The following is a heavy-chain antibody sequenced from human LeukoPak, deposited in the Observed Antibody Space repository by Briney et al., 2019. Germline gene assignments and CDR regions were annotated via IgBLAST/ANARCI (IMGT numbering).Heavy chain of an antibody. CDR2: IYTSGST. Sequence: SETLSLTCTVSGGSISSGSYYWSWIRQPAGKGLEWIGRIYTSGSTNYNPSLKSRVTISVDTSKNQFSLKLSSVTAADTAVYYCAIHSGSYDFFDYWGQGALVTVSS. J-gene: IGHJ4*02. V-gene: IGHV4-61*02. CDR1: GGSISSGSYY. D-gene: IGHD1-26*01. CDR3: AIHSGSYDFFDY.